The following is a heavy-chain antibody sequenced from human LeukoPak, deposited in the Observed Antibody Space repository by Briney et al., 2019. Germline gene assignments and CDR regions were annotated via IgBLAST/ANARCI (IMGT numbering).Heavy chain of an antibody. J-gene: IGHJ4*02. CDR1: GGTFSSYA. CDR2: IIPIFGTA. V-gene: IGHV1-69*05. D-gene: IGHD4-17*01. CDR3: ARDFAYGDSEDNEY. Sequence: SVKVSCKASGGTFSSYAISWVRQAPGQGLEWMGRIIPIFGTANYAQKFQGRVTLTTDESTSTAYMELSSLRSEDTAVYYCARDFAYGDSEDNEYWGQGTLVSVSS.